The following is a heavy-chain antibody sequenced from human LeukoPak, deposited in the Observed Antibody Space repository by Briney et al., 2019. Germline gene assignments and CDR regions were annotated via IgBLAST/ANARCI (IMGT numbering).Heavy chain of an antibody. CDR1: GYTFTSYD. J-gene: IGHJ4*02. CDR3: AKLNDDILVVPAATLDY. D-gene: IGHD2-2*01. CDR2: MNPNSGNT. Sequence: GASVKVSCKASGYTFTSYDINWVRQATGQGLEWMGWMNPNSGNTGYAQKFQGRVAMTRNTSITTAYMELSSLRAEDTAVYYCAKLNDDILVVPAATLDYWGQGTLVIVSS. V-gene: IGHV1-8*01.